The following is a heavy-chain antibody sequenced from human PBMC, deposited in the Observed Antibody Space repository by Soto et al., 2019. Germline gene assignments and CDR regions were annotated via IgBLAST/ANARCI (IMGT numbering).Heavy chain of an antibody. D-gene: IGHD2-2*02. CDR1: GYTFTSYE. Sequence: ASVKVSCKASGYTFTSYEIKWVRQATGQGLEWMGGMNPNSGNTGYAQKFQGRVTMTRNTSISTAYMELSSLRSEDTAVYYCASRCSSTSCYIGYYYGMDVWGQGTTVTVSS. V-gene: IGHV1-8*01. J-gene: IGHJ6*02. CDR2: MNPNSGNT. CDR3: ASRCSSTSCYIGYYYGMDV.